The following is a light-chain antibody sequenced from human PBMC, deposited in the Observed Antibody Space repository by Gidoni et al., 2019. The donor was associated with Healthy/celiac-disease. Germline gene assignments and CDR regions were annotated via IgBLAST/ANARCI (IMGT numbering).Light chain of an antibody. J-gene: IGKJ3*01. CDR1: QSVSSSY. CDR3: QQYVSSPSG. Sequence: ELVLTQSPGTLSLSPGERATLSCRASQSVSSSYLAWYQQKPGQAPRLLIYGASSRASGIPDRFSGSGSGTDFTLTISRLEPEDFAVYYCQQYVSSPSGFGPETKVDIK. V-gene: IGKV3-20*01. CDR2: GAS.